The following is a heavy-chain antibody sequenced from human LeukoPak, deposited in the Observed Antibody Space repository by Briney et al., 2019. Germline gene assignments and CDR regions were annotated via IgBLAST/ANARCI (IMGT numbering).Heavy chain of an antibody. CDR2: ISGRGDRT. Sequence: GGSLRLSCAASGFAFGSYAMSWVRQAPGKGLEWVSGISGRGDRTYYADSVKGRFTISRDNSKKTVYLQMNSLRAEDTAVYYCANPPYYYDSSDYSKRGVFDIWGQGTMVTVSS. CDR3: ANPPYYYDSSDYSKRGVFDI. V-gene: IGHV3-23*01. J-gene: IGHJ3*02. CDR1: GFAFGSYA. D-gene: IGHD3-22*01.